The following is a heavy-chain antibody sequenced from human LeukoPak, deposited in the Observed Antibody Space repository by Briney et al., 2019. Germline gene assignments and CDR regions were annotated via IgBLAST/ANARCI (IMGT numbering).Heavy chain of an antibody. J-gene: IGHJ6*03. D-gene: IGHD2-8*02. CDR1: GGSISSYF. Sequence: PSETLSLTCTVSGGSISSYFWAWIRQPPGKALEWIGYIYYSGSTNYNPSLKSRVTISVDTSKNQFSLKLSSVTAADTAVYYCAREVTLVSYYYYYYMDVWGKGTTVTVSS. CDR3: AREVTLVSYYYYYYMDV. CDR2: IYYSGST. V-gene: IGHV4-59*12.